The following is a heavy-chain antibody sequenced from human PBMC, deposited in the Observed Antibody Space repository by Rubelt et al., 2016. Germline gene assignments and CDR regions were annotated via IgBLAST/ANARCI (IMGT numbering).Heavy chain of an antibody. CDR3: ARSSGSNYFDY. CDR2: IIPILGIA. Sequence: GQGLEWMGRIIPILGIANYAQKFQGRDTITADKSMSTAYMELSSLRSEDTAVYYCARSSGSNYFDYWGQGTLVTVSS. V-gene: IGHV1-69*02. D-gene: IGHD6-25*01. J-gene: IGHJ4*02.